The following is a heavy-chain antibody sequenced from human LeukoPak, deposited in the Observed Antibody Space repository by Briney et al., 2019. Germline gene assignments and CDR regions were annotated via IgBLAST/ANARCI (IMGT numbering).Heavy chain of an antibody. J-gene: IGHJ6*02. V-gene: IGHV1-2*02. CDR3: ARVQWLTNFYYYAMDV. CDR2: INPNTGGT. CDR1: GYTFTGYN. Sequence: RASVKVSCKASGYTFTGYNIHWVRQAPGQGLEWMGWINPNTGGTNYPQKFQGRVTMTRDTSISTAYMELSGLKSVDTAIYYCARVQWLTNFYYYAMDVWGQGTTVTVSS. D-gene: IGHD6-19*01.